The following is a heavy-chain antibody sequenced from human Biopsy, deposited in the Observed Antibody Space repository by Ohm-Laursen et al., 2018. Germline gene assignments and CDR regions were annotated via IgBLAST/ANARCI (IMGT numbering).Heavy chain of an antibody. V-gene: IGHV2-70*04. J-gene: IGHJ4*01. CDR3: ARTRAHNFGALEF. CDR1: GFSLSSTGMR. D-gene: IGHD1-1*01. CDR2: IDWDDDK. Sequence: TQTLTLTRSFSGFSLSSTGMRIRWVRQPPGKALECLGRIDWDDDKFYSPSLETRLSLSKDTTTNQVVLTLTDVDPEDTATYYCARTRAHNFGALEFWGQGMLVTVSS.